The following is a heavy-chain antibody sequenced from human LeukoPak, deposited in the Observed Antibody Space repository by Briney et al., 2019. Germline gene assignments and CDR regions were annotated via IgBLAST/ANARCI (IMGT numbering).Heavy chain of an antibody. CDR1: GFTFSTYW. Sequence: GGSLRLSCAASGFTFSTYWMHWGRQAPGKVLVCVSRIKSDGSTNYADSVKGRFTISRDNAKNTLSLQMNSLRPEDTGVYYCARAPSEIGGYYPEYFRHWGQGTLVTVSS. CDR3: ARAPSEIGGYYPEYFRH. CDR2: IKSDGST. V-gene: IGHV3-74*01. J-gene: IGHJ1*01. D-gene: IGHD3-3*01.